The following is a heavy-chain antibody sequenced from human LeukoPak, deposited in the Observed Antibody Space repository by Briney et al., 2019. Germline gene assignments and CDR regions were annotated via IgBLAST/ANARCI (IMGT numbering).Heavy chain of an antibody. V-gene: IGHV4-4*07. D-gene: IGHD4-17*01. Sequence: SETASLTCTFYGGSISSYYWSWVRQPAGKGLEWIGRIHTSGSTNYNPSLKSRVTMSVDTSKNQFSLKLSSVTAADTAVYYCASGYGDRNYYYYYYMDVWGKGTTVTVSS. J-gene: IGHJ6*03. CDR1: GGSISSYY. CDR3: ASGYGDRNYYYYYYMDV. CDR2: IHTSGST.